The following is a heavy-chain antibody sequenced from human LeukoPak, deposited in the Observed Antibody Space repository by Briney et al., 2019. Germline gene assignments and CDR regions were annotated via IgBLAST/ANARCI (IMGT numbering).Heavy chain of an antibody. Sequence: SETLSLTCAVYGESFSGYYWTWIRQPPGKGLEWIGEINHSESTNYNPSLKDRVTISVDTSKDQFSLKLSSVTAADTAVYYCARGHYYHDSSGSRAVYYYYGMDVWGQGTTVTVSS. CDR1: GESFSGYY. CDR2: INHSEST. J-gene: IGHJ6*02. CDR3: ARGHYYHDSSGSRAVYYYYGMDV. V-gene: IGHV4-34*01. D-gene: IGHD3-22*01.